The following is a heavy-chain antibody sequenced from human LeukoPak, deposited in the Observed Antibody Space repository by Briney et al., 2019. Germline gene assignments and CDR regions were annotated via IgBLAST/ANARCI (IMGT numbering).Heavy chain of an antibody. Sequence: PGGSLRLSCTASGFTFRNYAMSWVRQAPGKGLEWVSAINSAADSTYYSDSVKGRFTISRDISKNTLYLQMNSLRGDDTAVYYCVKGSSGGRPYYFDYWGQGTLVTVSS. J-gene: IGHJ4*02. V-gene: IGHV3-23*01. CDR3: VKGSSGGRPYYFDY. D-gene: IGHD6-19*01. CDR1: GFTFRNYA. CDR2: INSAADST.